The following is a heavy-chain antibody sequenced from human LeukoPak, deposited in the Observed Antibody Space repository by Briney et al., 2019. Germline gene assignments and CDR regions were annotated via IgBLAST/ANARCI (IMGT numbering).Heavy chain of an antibody. V-gene: IGHV4-34*01. CDR1: GGSFSGYY. J-gene: IGHJ6*02. CDR3: AGGRTTEPTFYYYDYGMHV. D-gene: IGHD4-11*01. Sequence: PSETLSLTCAAYGGSFSGYYWSWIGQPPGKGLEWIGEINHSGSTNYNPSLKSRVAISVDTSKNQFSLKLSSLTAADTAVYYCAGGRTTEPTFYYYDYGMHVWGQGTTVTVSS. CDR2: INHSGST.